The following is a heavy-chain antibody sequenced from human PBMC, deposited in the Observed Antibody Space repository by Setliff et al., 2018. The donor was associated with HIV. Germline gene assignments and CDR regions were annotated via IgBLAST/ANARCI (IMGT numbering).Heavy chain of an antibody. V-gene: IGHV4-4*07. J-gene: IGHJ3*02. CDR1: GDSVSGYY. CDR3: ARDRIEVIAETPPDVFDI. D-gene: IGHD6-13*01. CDR2: VHSSATS. Sequence: PSETLSLTCAVSGDSVSGYYWSWIRQSAGRGLEWIGRVHSSATSNYNPSLKGRVAMSVDTAKNQFSLKLTSVSAADTAVYFCARDRIEVIAETPPDVFDIWGRGTMVTVSS.